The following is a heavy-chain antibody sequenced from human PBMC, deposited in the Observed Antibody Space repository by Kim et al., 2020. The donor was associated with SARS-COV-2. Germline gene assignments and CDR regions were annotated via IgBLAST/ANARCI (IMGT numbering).Heavy chain of an antibody. CDR3: ARAPLFPNWFDP. CDR1: GGSISSGGYY. V-gene: IGHV4-31*03. Sequence: SETLSLTCTVSGGSISSGGYYWSWIRQHPGKGLEWIGYIYYSGSTYYNPSLKSRVTISVDTSKNQFSLKLSSVTAADTAVYYCARAPLFPNWFDPWGQGTLVTVSS. D-gene: IGHD3-10*02. CDR2: IYYSGST. J-gene: IGHJ5*02.